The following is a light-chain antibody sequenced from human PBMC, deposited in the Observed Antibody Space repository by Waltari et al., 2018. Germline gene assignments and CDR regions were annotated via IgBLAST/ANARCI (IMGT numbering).Light chain of an antibody. V-gene: IGKV1-12*01. J-gene: IGKJ4*01. CDR2: TAS. CDR3: QQVDSFPLT. CDR1: QDRSSW. Sequence: DIQMTQSPASVSASVDDRVKITCRASQDRSSWLAWYQQKLGRAPKLLIYTASSLQSGVPSRFSGSGSGTAFTLTITSLQPEDFATYYCQQVDSFPLTFGGGTKVDIK.